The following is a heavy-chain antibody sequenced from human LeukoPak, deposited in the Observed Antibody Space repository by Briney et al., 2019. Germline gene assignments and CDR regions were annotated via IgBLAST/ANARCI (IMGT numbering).Heavy chain of an antibody. V-gene: IGHV1-69*05. CDR3: AREADTAMVTGWFDS. J-gene: IGHJ5*01. CDR2: IIPVFGSA. D-gene: IGHD5-18*01. CDR1: GGTFSSYV. Sequence: ASVKVSCKASGGTFSSYVISWVRQAPGQGLEWMGGIIPVFGSAHYEQKFQGRVTITTDESTSTVYMELGSLRSEDTAVHYCAREADTAMVTGWFDSWGQGALVTVSS.